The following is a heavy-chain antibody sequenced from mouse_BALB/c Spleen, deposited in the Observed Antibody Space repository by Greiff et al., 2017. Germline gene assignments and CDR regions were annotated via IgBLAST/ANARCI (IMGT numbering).Heavy chain of an antibody. V-gene: IGHV1S137*01. CDR1: GYTFTDYA. D-gene: IGHD1-1*01. CDR3: ARDTTVPAYAMDY. J-gene: IGHJ4*01. CDR2: ISTYYGDA. Sequence: VKLMESGAELVRPGVSVKISCKGSGYTFTDYAMHWVKQSHAKSLEWIGVISTYYGDASYNQKFKGKATMTVDKSSSTAYMELARLTSEDSAIYYCARDTTVPAYAMDYWGQGASVTVSS.